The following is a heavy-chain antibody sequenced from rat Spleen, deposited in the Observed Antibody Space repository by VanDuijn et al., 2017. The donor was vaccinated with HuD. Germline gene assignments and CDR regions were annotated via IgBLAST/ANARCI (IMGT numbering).Heavy chain of an antibody. CDR2: IWGDGST. V-gene: IGHV2-1*01. Sequence: QVQLKESGPGLVQPSQTLSLTCTVSGFSLTDNSVHWLRQPPGKGLEWMGGIWGDGSTSYNSTLKSRLSISRDTSKSQVFLKIYSLQAEDTAIYYCVRSGYNFDYWGQGVMVTVSS. J-gene: IGHJ2*01. D-gene: IGHD4-3*01. CDR1: GFSLTDNS. CDR3: VRSGYNFDY.